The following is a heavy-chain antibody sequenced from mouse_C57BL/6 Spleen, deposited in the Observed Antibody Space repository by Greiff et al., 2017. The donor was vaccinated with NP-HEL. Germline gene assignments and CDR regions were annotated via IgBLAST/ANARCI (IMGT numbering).Heavy chain of an antibody. CDR2: IHPNSGST. Sequence: QVQLKQPGAELVKPGASVKLSCKASGYTFTSYWMHWVKQRPGQGLEWIGMIHPNSGSTNYNEKFKSKATLTVDKSSSTAYMQLSSLTSEDSAVYYCARSSDGSSYGFAYWGQGTLVTVSA. CDR3: ARSSDGSSYGFAY. J-gene: IGHJ3*01. CDR1: GYTFTSYW. V-gene: IGHV1-64*01. D-gene: IGHD1-1*01.